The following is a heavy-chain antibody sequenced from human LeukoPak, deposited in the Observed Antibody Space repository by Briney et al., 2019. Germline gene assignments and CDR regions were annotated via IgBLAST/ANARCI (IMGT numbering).Heavy chain of an antibody. D-gene: IGHD3-22*01. CDR3: ARDYLGYTSSSGFDY. J-gene: IGHJ4*02. CDR2: IWYDGSNK. V-gene: IGHV3-33*01. CDR1: GFTFSSYG. Sequence: GRSLRLSCAASGFTFSSYGMHWVRQAPGKGLEWVAVIWYDGSNKYYADSVKGRFTISRDNSKNTLYLQMNSLRAEDTAVYYCARDYLGYTSSSGFDYWGQGTLVTVSS.